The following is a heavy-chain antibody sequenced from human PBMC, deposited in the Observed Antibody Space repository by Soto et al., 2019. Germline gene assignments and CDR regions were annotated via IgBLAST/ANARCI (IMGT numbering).Heavy chain of an antibody. Sequence: GGSLRLSCAASGFTFSSYAMSWVRQAPGKGLEWVSAISGSGGSTYYADSVKGRFTISRDNSKNTLYLQMNSLRAEDTAVYYCAKDPRIVATIRAPFFDYWGQGTLVTVSS. D-gene: IGHD5-12*01. CDR3: AKDPRIVATIRAPFFDY. J-gene: IGHJ4*02. CDR1: GFTFSSYA. V-gene: IGHV3-23*01. CDR2: ISGSGGST.